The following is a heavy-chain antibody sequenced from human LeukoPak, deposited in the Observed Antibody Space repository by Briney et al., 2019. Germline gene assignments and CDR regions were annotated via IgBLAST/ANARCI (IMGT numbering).Heavy chain of an antibody. CDR3: VRDFGRIVTAPSY. CDR1: GFTFTSDA. D-gene: IGHD2-21*01. CDR2: VHSGGATK. Sequence: GGSLRLSCVASGFTFTSDAMNWVRQAPGKGLEWVSGVHSGGATKYYTDSVKGRFTVSRENSRNTLYLQMNSLRAEDTAIYYCVRDFGRIVTAPSYWGQGTLVTVSS. V-gene: IGHV3-23*01. J-gene: IGHJ4*02.